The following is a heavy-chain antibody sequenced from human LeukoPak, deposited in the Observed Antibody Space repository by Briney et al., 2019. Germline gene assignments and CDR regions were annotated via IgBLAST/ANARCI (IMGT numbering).Heavy chain of an antibody. CDR2: ISYDGSNK. J-gene: IGHJ3*02. V-gene: IGHV3-30*14. Sequence: GGSLRLSCAASGFTFSSYAMHWVRQAPGKGLEWVAVISYDGSNKYYADSVKGRFTISRDNSKNTLYLQMNSLRAEDTAVYYCAGVTSNYYDSSGYHGDAFDIWGQGTMVTVSS. CDR3: AGVTSNYYDSSGYHGDAFDI. CDR1: GFTFSSYA. D-gene: IGHD3-22*01.